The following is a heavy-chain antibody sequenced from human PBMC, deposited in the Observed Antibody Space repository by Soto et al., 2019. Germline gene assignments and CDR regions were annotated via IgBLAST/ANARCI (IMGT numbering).Heavy chain of an antibody. CDR1: GGSISSYY. J-gene: IGHJ5*02. V-gene: IGHV4-59*01. CDR3: ARGVVVVAATPVWFDP. CDR2: IYYRGST. D-gene: IGHD2-15*01. Sequence: SETLSLTCTVSGGSISSYYWSWTRQPPGKGQEWIGYIYYRGSTNYNPSLKSRVTISVDTSKNQFSLKLSSVTAADTAVYYCARGVVVVAATPVWFDPWGQGTLVTVS.